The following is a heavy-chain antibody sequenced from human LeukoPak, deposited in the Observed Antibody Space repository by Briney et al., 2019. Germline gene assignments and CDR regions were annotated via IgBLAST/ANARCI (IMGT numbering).Heavy chain of an antibody. Sequence: SETLSLTCTVSGDSFSSYYWSWIRQPAGKGLEWIGRIYSSGSTNYNPSLKSRVTMSVDTSKNQFSLKLSSVTAADTAVYYCAREAYCSGGSCYSFICYWGQGTLVTVSS. CDR1: GDSFSSYY. CDR3: AREAYCSGGSCYSFICY. V-gene: IGHV4-4*07. J-gene: IGHJ4*02. CDR2: IYSSGST. D-gene: IGHD2-15*01.